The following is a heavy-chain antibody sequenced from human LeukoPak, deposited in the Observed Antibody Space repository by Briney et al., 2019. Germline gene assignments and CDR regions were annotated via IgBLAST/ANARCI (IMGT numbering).Heavy chain of an antibody. J-gene: IGHJ4*02. Sequence: SETLSLTCTVSGYSISSGYYWGWIRQPPGKGLEWIGSIYHSGSTYYNPSLKSRVTISVDTSKNQFSLKLSSVTAADTAVYYCAGLSLGRPYYFDYWGQGTLVTVSS. CDR2: IYHSGST. V-gene: IGHV4-38-2*02. CDR3: AGLSLGRPYYFDY. D-gene: IGHD3-16*01. CDR1: GYSISSGYY.